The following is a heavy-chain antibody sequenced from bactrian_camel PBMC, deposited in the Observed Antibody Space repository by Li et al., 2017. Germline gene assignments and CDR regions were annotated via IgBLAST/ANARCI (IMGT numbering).Heavy chain of an antibody. J-gene: IGHJ4*01. CDR2: IYTTGSGND. Sequence: VQLVESGGDLVRPGGSLRLSCAASGDTIGAPCMGWFRQAPGKEREGDARIYTTGSGNDYYDDSVKGRLTISQDRAKNTLYLQMNSLKPEDTGMYYCAARGKEYCNGDHCSVYCMKTIYNSWGQGTQVTVS. V-gene: IGHV3S61*01. D-gene: IGHD3*01. CDR3: AARGKEYCNGDHCSVYCMKTIYNS. CDR1: GDTIGAPC.